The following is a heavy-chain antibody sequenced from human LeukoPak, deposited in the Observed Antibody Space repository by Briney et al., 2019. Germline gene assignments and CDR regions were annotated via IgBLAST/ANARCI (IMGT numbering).Heavy chain of an antibody. CDR3: ARDVTDYDILTGYQD. V-gene: IGHV3-53*01. Sequence: GGSVRLSCAASGFTVSNSYMSWVRQPPGKGLEWISVICSDGSTYYADSVRGRFTISRDNFDNTVYLQINSLRAEDTAVYYCARDVTDYDILTGYQDWGQGTLVTVSS. D-gene: IGHD3-9*01. CDR1: GFTVSNSY. CDR2: ICSDGST. J-gene: IGHJ4*02.